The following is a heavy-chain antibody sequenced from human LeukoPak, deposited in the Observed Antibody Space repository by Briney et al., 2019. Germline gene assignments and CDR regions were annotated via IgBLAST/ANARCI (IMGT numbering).Heavy chain of an antibody. CDR1: GGSISSYY. CDR2: IYTSGST. Sequence: PSETLSLTCTVSGGSISSYYWSWIRQPAGKGLEWIGRIYTSGSTNYNPSLKSRVTMSVDTSKNHFSLKLSSVTAADTAVYYRARVRTEAWYLDYWGQGTLVTVSS. V-gene: IGHV4-4*07. CDR3: ARVRTEAWYLDY. J-gene: IGHJ4*02.